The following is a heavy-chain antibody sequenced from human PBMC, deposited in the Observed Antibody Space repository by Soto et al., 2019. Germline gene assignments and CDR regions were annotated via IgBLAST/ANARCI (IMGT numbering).Heavy chain of an antibody. J-gene: IGHJ4*02. CDR3: ARRAVTTYHFFDY. CDR1: GFTFSSFD. Sequence: GGSLRLSCATSGFTFSSFDMDWVRQAPGKGLEWVSSIHRASTYIYYADSVRGRFTISRDNAKSSLYLQMNSLTVEDTAVYYCARRAVTTYHFFDYWGLGTLVTVSS. V-gene: IGHV3-21*06. CDR2: IHRASTYI. D-gene: IGHD4-17*01.